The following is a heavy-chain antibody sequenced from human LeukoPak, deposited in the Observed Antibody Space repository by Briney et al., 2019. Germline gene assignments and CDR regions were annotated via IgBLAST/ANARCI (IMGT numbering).Heavy chain of an antibody. V-gene: IGHV3-30*03. CDR2: ISYDGTII. D-gene: IGHD7-27*01. CDR1: GFTFSNYA. CDR3: ARSRCPGLYYGMAG. Sequence: GGSLRLSCVPSGFTFSNYAMRWVRHAPGKGLEWVAPISYDGTIIYYADSVKGRFTISRENSKNTLLLQVNSLRPEDTARYHCARSRCPGLYYGMAGWGQVATV. J-gene: IGHJ6*02.